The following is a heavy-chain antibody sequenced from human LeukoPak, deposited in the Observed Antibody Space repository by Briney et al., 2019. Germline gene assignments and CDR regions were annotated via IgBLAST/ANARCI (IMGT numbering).Heavy chain of an antibody. J-gene: IGHJ3*02. CDR2: ISAYNGNT. CDR1: GGTFSSYA. V-gene: IGHV1-18*01. D-gene: IGHD2-2*01. Sequence: ASVKVSCKASGGTFSSYAISWVRQAPGQGLEWMRWISAYNGNTNYAQKLQGRVTMTTDTSTSTAYMELRSLRSDDTAVYYCARDGAYCSSTSCSISDDAFDIWGQGTMVTVSS. CDR3: ARDGAYCSSTSCSISDDAFDI.